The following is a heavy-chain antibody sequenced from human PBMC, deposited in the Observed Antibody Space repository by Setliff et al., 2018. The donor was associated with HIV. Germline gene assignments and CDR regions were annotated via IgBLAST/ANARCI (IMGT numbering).Heavy chain of an antibody. CDR2: IYYSGST. CDR3: ARRTYDSSGYWYFDL. V-gene: IGHV4-39*01. J-gene: IGHJ2*01. Sequence: SETRSLPCTVSGGSISSSSYYWGWIRQPPGKGLEWIGSIYYSGSTYYNPSLKSRVTISVDTSKNQFSLKLSSVSAADTAVYYCARRTYDSSGYWYFDLWGRGTLVTVSS. CDR1: GGSISSSSYY. D-gene: IGHD3-22*01.